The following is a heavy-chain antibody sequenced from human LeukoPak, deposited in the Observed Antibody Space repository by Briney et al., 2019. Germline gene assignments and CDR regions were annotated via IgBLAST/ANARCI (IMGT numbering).Heavy chain of an antibody. CDR3: ARGPPIVVVPAAKNGRWFDP. CDR1: GGSISSYY. J-gene: IGHJ5*02. D-gene: IGHD2-2*01. V-gene: IGHV4-59*12. Sequence: PSETLSLTCTVSGGSISSYYWSWIRQPPGKGLEWIGYIYYSGSTNYNPSLKSRVTISVDTSKNQFSLKLSSVTAADTAVYYCARGPPIVVVPAAKNGRWFDPWGQGTLVTVSS. CDR2: IYYSGST.